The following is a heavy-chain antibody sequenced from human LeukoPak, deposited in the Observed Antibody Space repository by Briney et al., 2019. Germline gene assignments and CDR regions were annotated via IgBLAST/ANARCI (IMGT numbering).Heavy chain of an antibody. D-gene: IGHD4-17*01. CDR1: GFTFSSYA. Sequence: GGSLRLSCAASGFTFSSYAMTWVRQAPGKGLEWVSAVSGNGGRTYYADSVKGRFTISRDNSKNTLYLQMNSLRAEDTAIYYCAKDRDDYGDPETFNIWGQGTMVTVSS. J-gene: IGHJ3*02. CDR3: AKDRDDYGDPETFNI. CDR2: VSGNGGRT. V-gene: IGHV3-23*01.